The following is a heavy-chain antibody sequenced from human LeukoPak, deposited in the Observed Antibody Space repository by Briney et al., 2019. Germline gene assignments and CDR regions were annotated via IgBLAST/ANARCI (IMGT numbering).Heavy chain of an antibody. Sequence: ASVKVSCKASGYTFTSYDINWVRQAPGQGLEWMGGIIPIFGTANYAQKSQGRVTMTRDTSISTAYMELSSLRSEDTAVYYCARARGSGWEPFDYWGQGTLVTVSS. CDR3: ARARGSGWEPFDY. D-gene: IGHD6-19*01. V-gene: IGHV1-8*02. CDR1: GYTFTSYD. J-gene: IGHJ4*02. CDR2: IIPIFGTA.